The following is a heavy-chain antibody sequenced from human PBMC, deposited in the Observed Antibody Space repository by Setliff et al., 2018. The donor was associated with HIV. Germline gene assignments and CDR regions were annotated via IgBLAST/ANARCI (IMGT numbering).Heavy chain of an antibody. V-gene: IGHV4-34*01. J-gene: IGHJ4*02. CDR3: ARLRITMIMMLNYFDY. D-gene: IGHD3-22*01. CDR1: GTSFSDHY. CDR2: MNQSGTT. Sequence: PSETLSLTCSVYGTSFSDHYWSWVRQTPGKGLEWIGEMNQSGTTNYNPSLKSRVTMSVDTSKNQFSLRLTSVTAADTAVYFCARLRITMIMMLNYFDYWGQGTLVTVSS.